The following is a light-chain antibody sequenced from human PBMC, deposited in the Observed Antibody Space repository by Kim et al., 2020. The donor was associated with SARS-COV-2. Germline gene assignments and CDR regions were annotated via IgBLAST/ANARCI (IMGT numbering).Light chain of an antibody. Sequence: ASVGDRVTITCRASQDIRNDLGWYQQNPGRAPKRLIYGASSLQSGVPSRFSGSGSGTEFTLTITSVQPEDFATYFCLQHSTYPLTFGQGTRLEIK. CDR2: GAS. V-gene: IGKV1-17*01. CDR1: QDIRND. J-gene: IGKJ5*01. CDR3: LQHSTYPLT.